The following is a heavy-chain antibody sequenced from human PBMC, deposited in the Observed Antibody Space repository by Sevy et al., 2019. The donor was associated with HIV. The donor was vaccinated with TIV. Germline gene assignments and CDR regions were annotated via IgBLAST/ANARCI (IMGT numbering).Heavy chain of an antibody. Sequence: GGSLRLSCAASGFTFSSYGVHWVRQAPGKGLEWVAVIWYDGSNKYYADSVKGRFTISRDNSKNTLYLQMNSLRAGDTAVYYCAREYYYGSGSYYYYGMDVWGQGTTVTVSS. J-gene: IGHJ6*02. CDR1: GFTFSSYG. V-gene: IGHV3-33*01. CDR3: AREYYYGSGSYYYYGMDV. D-gene: IGHD3-10*01. CDR2: IWYDGSNK.